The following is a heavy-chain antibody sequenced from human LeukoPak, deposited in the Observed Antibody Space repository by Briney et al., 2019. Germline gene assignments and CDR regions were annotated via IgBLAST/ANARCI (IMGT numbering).Heavy chain of an antibody. CDR2: ISSDSAYI. V-gene: IGHV3-21*01. D-gene: IGHD2-2*01. Sequence: PGGSLRLSCAASGFTFSACSMNWVRQAPGEGLEWVSVISSDSAYIYYADSVKGRFTVSRDNAKNSLSLHMSSLRAEDTGVYNCARDGTGWSRDYWGQGTLVTVSS. CDR1: GFTFSACS. CDR3: ARDGTGWSRDY. J-gene: IGHJ4*02.